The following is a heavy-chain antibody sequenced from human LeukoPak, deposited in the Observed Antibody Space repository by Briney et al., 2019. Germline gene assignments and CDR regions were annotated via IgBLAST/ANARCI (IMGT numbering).Heavy chain of an antibody. CDR1: GFTFTSYA. CDR2: ISGNGGST. V-gene: IGHV3-23*01. J-gene: IGHJ4*02. Sequence: GGSLRLSCAASGFTFTSYAMSWVRQAPGKGLEWVSSISGNGGSTYYADSVKGRFTISRDNSKNTVYLQMNSLRAEDTAVYYCAKDSGHCSSTSCLGYFDYWGQGTLVTVSS. CDR3: AKDSGHCSSTSCLGYFDY. D-gene: IGHD2-2*01.